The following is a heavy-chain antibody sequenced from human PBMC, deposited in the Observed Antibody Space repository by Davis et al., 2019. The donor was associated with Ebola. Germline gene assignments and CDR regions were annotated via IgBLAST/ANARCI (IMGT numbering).Heavy chain of an antibody. CDR3: ARDRYYYDRGRAKYNWFDP. CDR2: INPSGGST. CDR1: GYTFTSYY. Sequence: ASVKVSCKASGYTFTSYYMHWVRQAPGQGLEWMGIINPSGGSTSYAQKFQGRVTMTRDTSTSTVYMELSSLRSEDTAVYYCARDRYYYDRGRAKYNWFDPWGQGTLVTVSS. J-gene: IGHJ5*02. V-gene: IGHV1-46*01. D-gene: IGHD3-22*01.